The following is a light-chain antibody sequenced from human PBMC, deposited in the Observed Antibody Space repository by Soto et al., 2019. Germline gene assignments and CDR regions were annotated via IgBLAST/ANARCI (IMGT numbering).Light chain of an antibody. CDR1: QSISSY. V-gene: IGKV1-39*01. J-gene: IGKJ1*01. Sequence: DLPMTQSPSSLSASVGDRVTITCRASQSISSYLNWYQQKPGKAPKLLIYAASSLQSGVPSRFSGSGSGADFPLTISSLQPEDFATYYCQQSYSTPRTFGQGTKVEIK. CDR2: AAS. CDR3: QQSYSTPRT.